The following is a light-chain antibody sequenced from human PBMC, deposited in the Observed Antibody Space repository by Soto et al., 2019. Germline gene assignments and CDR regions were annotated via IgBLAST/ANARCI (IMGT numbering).Light chain of an antibody. CDR2: DAS. CDR1: QGISRY. CDR3: QQYGRSPFT. Sequence: EMVLTQSPATLSLSPGETATLSCKTSQGISRYLAWYQQRPGQAPRLLIYDASTRATGVPARFSGNGSRTDFTLTISRLEPEDFAVYYCQQYGRSPFTFGPGTKVDIK. V-gene: IGKV3-20*01. J-gene: IGKJ3*01.